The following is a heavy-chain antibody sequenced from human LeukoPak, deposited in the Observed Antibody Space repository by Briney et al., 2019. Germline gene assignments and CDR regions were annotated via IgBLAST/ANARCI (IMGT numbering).Heavy chain of an antibody. J-gene: IGHJ2*01. CDR2: IYSSGST. CDR1: GGSISSGSSY. CDR3: ARDFMSL. V-gene: IGHV4-61*02. Sequence: SETLSHTCIVSGGSISSGSSYWSWVRQPAGKGLEWIGRIYSSGSTNYNPSLKSRVTISVDTSKNQFSLKLSSVTAADTAVYYCARDFMSLWGRGTLVTVSS.